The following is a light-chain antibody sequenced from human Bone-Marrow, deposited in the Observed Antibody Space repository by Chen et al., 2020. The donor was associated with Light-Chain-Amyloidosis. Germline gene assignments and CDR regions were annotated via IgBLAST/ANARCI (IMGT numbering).Light chain of an antibody. J-gene: IGLJ3*02. CDR1: SGSIATNY. V-gene: IGLV6-57*01. CDR2: EDD. CDR3: QSYQGSSQGV. Sequence: NFMLTQPHSVSESPGKTVIISCTSSSGSIATNYVQWYQQRPGSSPTTVIYEDDQRPSGVPDRFSGSSDRSSNSASLTSSGLKTEEEADYYCQSYQGSSQGVFGGGTKLTVL.